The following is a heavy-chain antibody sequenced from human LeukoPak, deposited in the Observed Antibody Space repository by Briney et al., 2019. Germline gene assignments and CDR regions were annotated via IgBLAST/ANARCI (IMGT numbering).Heavy chain of an antibody. J-gene: IGHJ3*02. D-gene: IGHD3-22*01. V-gene: IGHV1-2*06. CDR1: GYTLTAYY. CDR3: ARPYYESSGLYVDAFDI. Sequence: ASVKASFKPSGYTLTAYYLHWVRQAPGQRLEWMGRINPNSGGTTYAQKFQGRVTMTRHTSIATAYMEVSSLRSDDTAVYYCARPYYESSGLYVDAFDIWGQGTMVTVSS. CDR2: INPNSGGT.